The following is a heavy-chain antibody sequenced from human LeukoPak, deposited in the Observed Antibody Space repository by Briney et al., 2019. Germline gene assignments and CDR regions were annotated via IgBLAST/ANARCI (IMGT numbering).Heavy chain of an antibody. Sequence: SETLSLTCAVYGGSFSGYYWSWIRQPPGKGLEWIGEINHSGSTNYNPSLKSRVTISVDTSKNQFSLKLSSVTAADTAVYYCASIAYGDYFTAGGHWGRGTLVTVSS. D-gene: IGHD4-17*01. V-gene: IGHV4-34*01. J-gene: IGHJ4*02. CDR3: ASIAYGDYFTAGGH. CDR2: INHSGST. CDR1: GGSFSGYY.